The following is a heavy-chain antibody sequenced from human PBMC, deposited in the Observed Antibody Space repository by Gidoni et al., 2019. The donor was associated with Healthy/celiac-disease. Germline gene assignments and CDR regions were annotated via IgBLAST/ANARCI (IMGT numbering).Heavy chain of an antibody. CDR3: ASGAEPAANMYDY. Sequence: QVQLQESGPGLVKPSETLSLTCTVSGGSISSYYWSWIRQPPGKGLEWIGYIYYSGSTNYNPSLKSRVTISVDTSKNQFSLKLSSVTAADTAVYYCASGAEPAANMYDYWGQGTLVTVSS. CDR1: GGSISSYY. D-gene: IGHD2-2*01. V-gene: IGHV4-59*01. CDR2: IYYSGST. J-gene: IGHJ4*02.